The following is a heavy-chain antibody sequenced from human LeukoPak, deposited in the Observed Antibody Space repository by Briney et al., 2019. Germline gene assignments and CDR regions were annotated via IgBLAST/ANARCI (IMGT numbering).Heavy chain of an antibody. V-gene: IGHV4-34*01. Sequence: SESLSLTCAVYGASFSGYYWSWMRQPPGKGLEWIGEINHSGSTNYNPSLKSRVTISVDTSKNQFSLKLSSVTAADTAVYYCARGRIAAAGTERGSFDPWGQGTLVTVSS. CDR3: ARGRIAAAGTERGSFDP. CDR2: INHSGST. D-gene: IGHD6-13*01. CDR1: GASFSGYY. J-gene: IGHJ5*02.